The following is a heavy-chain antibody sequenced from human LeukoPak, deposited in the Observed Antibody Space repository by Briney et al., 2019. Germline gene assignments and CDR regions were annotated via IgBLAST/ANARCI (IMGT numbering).Heavy chain of an antibody. Sequence: SETLSLTCTVSGGSISSSPYYWGWIRQPPGKGLEWIGRVYYSGSTSYNPPLKSRVTLSVDTSKNQFSLKLNSVTAADTAVYYCARPLTGYSYFDYWGQGTLVTVSS. J-gene: IGHJ4*02. CDR1: GGSISSSPYY. D-gene: IGHD3-9*01. CDR3: ARPLTGYSYFDY. CDR2: VYYSGST. V-gene: IGHV4-39*01.